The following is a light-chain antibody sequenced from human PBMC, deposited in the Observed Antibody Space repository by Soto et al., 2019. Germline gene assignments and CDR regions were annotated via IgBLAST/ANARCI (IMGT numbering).Light chain of an antibody. J-gene: IGKJ2*01. CDR2: GAS. Sequence: EIVMTQSPATLSLSPGERAALSCRANQSINSELAWYQQKPGQPPRLLMYGASTRATGVPARFTGSESGSEFTLTISGLQSEDFAVYYCQQSHNWPLTFGQGTRLEI. V-gene: IGKV3-15*01. CDR3: QQSHNWPLT. CDR1: QSINSE.